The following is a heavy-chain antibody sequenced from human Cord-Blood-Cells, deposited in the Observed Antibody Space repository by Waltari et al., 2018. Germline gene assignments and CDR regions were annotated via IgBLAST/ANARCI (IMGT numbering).Heavy chain of an antibody. CDR2: IIPIFGTA. D-gene: IGHD3-22*01. J-gene: IGHJ3*02. CDR3: ARASNYYDSSGYPRFRDAFDI. Sequence: QVQLVQSGAEVKKPGSSVKVSCKASGGTFRSYAISWVRQAPGQGLGWMGGIIPIFGTANYAQKFQGRVTITADESTSTAYMELSSLRSEDTAVYYCARASNYYDSSGYPRFRDAFDIWGQGTMVTVSS. CDR1: GGTFRSYA. V-gene: IGHV1-69*01.